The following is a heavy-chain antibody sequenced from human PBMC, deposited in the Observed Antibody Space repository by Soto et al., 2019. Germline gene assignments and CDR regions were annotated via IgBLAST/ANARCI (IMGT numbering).Heavy chain of an antibody. CDR2: ISSSSSTI. J-gene: IGHJ6*02. D-gene: IGHD3-10*01. V-gene: IGHV3-48*02. CDR1: GFTFSSYS. Sequence: GGSLRLSCAASGFTFSSYSMNWVRQAPGKGLEWVSYISSSSSTIYYADSVKGRFTISRDNAKNSLYLQMNSLRDEDTAVYYCAGVGGRITMVRGYYYYYGMDVWGQGTTVTVSS. CDR3: AGVGGRITMVRGYYYYYGMDV.